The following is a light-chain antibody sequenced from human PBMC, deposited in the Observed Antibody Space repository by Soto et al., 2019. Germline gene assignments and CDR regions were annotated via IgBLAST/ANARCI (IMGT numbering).Light chain of an antibody. CDR2: GAS. V-gene: IGKV3-20*01. CDR3: QQYATSPLT. J-gene: IGKJ4*01. CDR1: QSLSNNF. Sequence: DIVLTQSPGTLSLSPGDRAALSCGASQSLSNNFLAWYQQKSGQAPRLLISGASSRATGIPDRFSGSGSGTDFTLTITRVEPEDFAVYYCQQYATSPLTFGGGTKVEIK.